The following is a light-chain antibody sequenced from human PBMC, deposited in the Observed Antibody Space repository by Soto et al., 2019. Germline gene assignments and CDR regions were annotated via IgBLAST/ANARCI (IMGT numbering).Light chain of an antibody. V-gene: IGKV3-20*01. Sequence: EIVLTQSPGTLSLSPGERATLSCRASQSVSSSYLAWYQQKPGQAPRLLIYGASSRATGIPDRFSGSGSGTDFTLTISSLEPEDFAVYYCQQYGRSPPFTFGGGTKVEIK. CDR1: QSVSSSY. CDR2: GAS. CDR3: QQYGRSPPFT. J-gene: IGKJ4*01.